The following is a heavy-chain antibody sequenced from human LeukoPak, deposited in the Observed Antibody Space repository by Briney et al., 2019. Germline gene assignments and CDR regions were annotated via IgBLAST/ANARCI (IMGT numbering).Heavy chain of an antibody. D-gene: IGHD3-16*02. Sequence: PGGSLRLSCAASGFTFGDYGMSWVRQAPGRGLEWVSTISGSGGFTYYADSVKGRFTISRDDSNNTLYLQMNSLRAEDTAVYYCAALGASWGELSFDYWGQGTLVTVSS. CDR2: ISGSGGFT. V-gene: IGHV3-23*01. CDR3: AALGASWGELSFDY. CDR1: GFTFGDYG. J-gene: IGHJ4*02.